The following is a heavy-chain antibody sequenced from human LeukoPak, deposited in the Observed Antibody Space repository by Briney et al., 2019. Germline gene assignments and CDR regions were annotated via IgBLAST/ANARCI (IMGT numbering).Heavy chain of an antibody. CDR3: ARVRVVVPAAVESYYYMDV. CDR2: ISSSSSYI. D-gene: IGHD2-2*01. V-gene: IGHV3-21*01. CDR1: GFTFSNYS. J-gene: IGHJ6*03. Sequence: PGGSLRLSCAASGFTFSNYSMNWVRQAPGKGLEWVSSISSSSSYIYYADSVKGRFTISRDNAKNSLYLQMNSLRAEDTAVYYCARVRVVVPAAVESYYYMDVWGKGTTVTVSS.